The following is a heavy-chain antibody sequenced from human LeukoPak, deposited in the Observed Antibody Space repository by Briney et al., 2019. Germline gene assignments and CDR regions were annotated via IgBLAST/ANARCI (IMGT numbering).Heavy chain of an antibody. CDR1: GGSFSGYY. Sequence: SETLSLTCAVYGGSFSGYYWSWIRQPPGKGLEWIGEINHSGSTNYNPSLKSRVTISVDTSKNQFSLKLSSVTAADTAVYYCAREWLGPYNWFDPWGQGTLVTVSS. CDR3: AREWLGPYNWFDP. V-gene: IGHV4-34*01. CDR2: INHSGST. D-gene: IGHD6-19*01. J-gene: IGHJ5*02.